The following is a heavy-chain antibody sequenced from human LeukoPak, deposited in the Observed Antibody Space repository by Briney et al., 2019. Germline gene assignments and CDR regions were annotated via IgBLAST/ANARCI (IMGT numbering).Heavy chain of an antibody. CDR1: GLTVTSNY. J-gene: IGHJ4*02. CDR2: IYSDGST. Sequence: GGSLRLSCVASGLTVTSNYMSWVRQAPGKGLEWVSVIYSDGSTYYADSVKGRFSISRDNSKNTLYLQLNSLRVEDTAVYYCARRPDYGGTPTFDYWGQGTLVTVSS. V-gene: IGHV3-66*01. D-gene: IGHD4-23*01. CDR3: ARRPDYGGTPTFDY.